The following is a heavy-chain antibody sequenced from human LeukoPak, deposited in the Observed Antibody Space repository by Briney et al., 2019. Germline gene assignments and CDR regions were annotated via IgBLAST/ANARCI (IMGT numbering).Heavy chain of an antibody. Sequence: GGSLRLSCAASGFSFSTYAMIWVRQAPGKGLEWVSAICGGGDTTYYADSGKGRFTISKDNSKNTLYLQMNSLRAEDTAVYYWARLAVSGSPFSDYWGQGSLVTVSS. V-gene: IGHV3-23*01. CDR2: ICGGGDTT. CDR3: ARLAVSGSPFSDY. CDR1: GFSFSTYA. D-gene: IGHD3-10*01. J-gene: IGHJ4*02.